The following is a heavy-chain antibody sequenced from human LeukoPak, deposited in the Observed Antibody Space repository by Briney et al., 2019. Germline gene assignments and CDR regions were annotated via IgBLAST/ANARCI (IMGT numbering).Heavy chain of an antibody. D-gene: IGHD2-21*01. J-gene: IGHJ4*02. CDR3: AKDVHNLVGGMSY. Sequence: PGGSLRLSCAASGFTFSSEAMRWVRQAPGKRGEWVSTIDVSGGNTHYSHPVKGSFTISRENSKSTLYLQMNSLRAEDTAVYYCAKDVHNLVGGMSYWGQGALVTVSP. V-gene: IGHV3-23*01. CDR1: GFTFSSEA. CDR2: IDVSGGNT.